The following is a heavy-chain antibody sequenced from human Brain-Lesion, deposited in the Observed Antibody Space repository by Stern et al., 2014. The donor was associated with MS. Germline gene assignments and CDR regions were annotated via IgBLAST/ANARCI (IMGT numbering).Heavy chain of an antibody. D-gene: IGHD3-10*01. CDR2: TSFDGSNK. J-gene: IGHJ4*02. CDR3: ARGPHPIPIFGSGSHYPFDF. Sequence: VQLVQSGGGVVQPGGSLRLSCTASGFTFSGYAVHWVRQAPGEGLEWVGLTSFDGSNKYYADSVKGRFTISRDNSKNTLYLQMTSLRTEDTAVYYCARGPHPIPIFGSGSHYPFDFWGQGTLITVSS. CDR1: GFTFSGYA. V-gene: IGHV3-30*01.